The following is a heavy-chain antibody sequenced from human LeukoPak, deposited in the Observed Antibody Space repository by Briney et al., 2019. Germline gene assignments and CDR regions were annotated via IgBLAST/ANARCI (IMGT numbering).Heavy chain of an antibody. J-gene: IGHJ5*02. CDR3: ARVADSSGWYLAGFDP. CDR2: INPNSGGT. Sequence: GESLKISCKGSGYTFTGYYMHWVRQAPGQGLEWMGWINPNSGGTNYAQKFQGRVTMTRDTSISTAYMELSRLRSDDTAVYYCARVADSSGWYLAGFDPWGQGTLVTVSS. CDR1: GYTFTGYY. V-gene: IGHV1-2*02. D-gene: IGHD6-19*01.